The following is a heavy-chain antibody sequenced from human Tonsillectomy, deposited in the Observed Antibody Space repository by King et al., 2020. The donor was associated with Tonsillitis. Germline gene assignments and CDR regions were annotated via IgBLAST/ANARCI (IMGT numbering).Heavy chain of an antibody. J-gene: IGHJ4*02. D-gene: IGHD2-21*01. CDR1: GFTLSSYA. V-gene: IGHV3-23*04. CDR2: ISGSGGST. CDR3: AKNRCGGYGKVY. Sequence: DVQLVESGGGLVQPGGSLRLSCAASGFTLSSYAMSWVRQAPGKGLEWVSAISGSGGSTYYAHSVKGRFTISRDNSKNTRYLQMNSLRAEDTAVYYCAKNRCGGYGKVYWGQGTLVTVSS.